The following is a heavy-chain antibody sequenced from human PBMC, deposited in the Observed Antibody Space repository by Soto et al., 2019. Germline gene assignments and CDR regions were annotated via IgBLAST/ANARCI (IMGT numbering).Heavy chain of an antibody. J-gene: IGHJ6*02. D-gene: IGHD3-9*01. V-gene: IGHV1-18*04. CDR2: ISAYNGNT. CDR3: ARDQGSYDILTGYSSYYYYGMDV. Sequence: ASVKVSCKASGYTFTSYGISWVRQAPGQGLEWMGWISAYNGNTNYAQKLQGRVTMTTDTSTSTAYMELRSLRSDDTAVYYCARDQGSYDILTGYSSYYYYGMDVWGQGTTVTVS. CDR1: GYTFTSYG.